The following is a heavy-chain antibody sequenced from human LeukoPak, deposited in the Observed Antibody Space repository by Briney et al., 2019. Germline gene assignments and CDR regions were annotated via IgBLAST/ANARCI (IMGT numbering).Heavy chain of an antibody. V-gene: IGHV4-59*01. CDR3: ARAHCSGGSCYPDY. J-gene: IGHJ4*02. Sequence: SETLSLTCTVSGGSISSYYWSRIRQPPGKGLEWIGYIYYSGSTNYNPSLKSRVTISVDTSKNQFSLKLSSVTAADTAVYYCARAHCSGGSCYPDYWGQGTLVTVSS. CDR2: IYYSGST. CDR1: GGSISSYY. D-gene: IGHD2-15*01.